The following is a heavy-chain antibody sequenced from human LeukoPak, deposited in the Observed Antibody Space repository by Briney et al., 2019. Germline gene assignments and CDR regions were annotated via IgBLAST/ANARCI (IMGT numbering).Heavy chain of an antibody. CDR3: ARVFDSGSQAYFYYMDV. CDR2: IYSSGST. V-gene: IGHV4-61*01. Sequence: PSETLSLTCTVSGASISTGSSYWSWIRQPPGKGLEWIGYIYSSGSTNYTPSLKSRVTMSVDTSKNQFSLKVSSVTAADTAVYYCARVFDSGSQAYFYYMDVWGKGTTVTISS. CDR1: GASISTGSSY. J-gene: IGHJ6*03. D-gene: IGHD3-10*01.